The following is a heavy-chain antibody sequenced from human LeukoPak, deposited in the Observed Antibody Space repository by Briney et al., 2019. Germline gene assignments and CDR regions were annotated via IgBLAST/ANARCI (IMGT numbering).Heavy chain of an antibody. D-gene: IGHD3-10*01. CDR3: ARERVFADYYGSGSPFVYGMDV. CDR1: GGSISSYY. V-gene: IGHV4-59*01. CDR2: IYYSGST. J-gene: IGHJ6*04. Sequence: SETLSLTCTVSGGSISSYYWSWIRQPPGKGLEWIGYIYYSGSTNYNPSLKSRVTISVDTSKNQFSLKLSSVTAADTAVYYCARERVFADYYGSGSPFVYGMDVWGKGTTVTVSS.